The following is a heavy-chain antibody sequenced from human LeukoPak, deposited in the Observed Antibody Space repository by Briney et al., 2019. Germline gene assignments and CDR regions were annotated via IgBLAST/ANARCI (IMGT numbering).Heavy chain of an antibody. CDR2: IKQDGSEK. CDR3: ARSFSGGSGSYYNLGGY. CDR1: GFSFDTNW. Sequence: GGSLRLSCVVSGFSFDTNWMSWVRQAPGKGLEWVANIKQDGSEKYYVDSVKGRFTISRDNAKNSLYLQMNSLRAEDTAVYYCARSFSGGSGSYYNLGGYWGQGTLVTVSS. V-gene: IGHV3-7*01. D-gene: IGHD3-10*01. J-gene: IGHJ4*02.